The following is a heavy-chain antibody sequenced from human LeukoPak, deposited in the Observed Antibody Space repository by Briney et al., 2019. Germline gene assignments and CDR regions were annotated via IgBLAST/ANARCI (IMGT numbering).Heavy chain of an antibody. D-gene: IGHD3-10*01. V-gene: IGHV4-34*01. J-gene: IGHJ4*02. CDR3: ARGVIGFGESYFDY. Sequence: SETLSLTCAVYGGSFSGYSWSWIRQPPRKGLEWIGEINHSGSTNYNPSLMSRVTISVDTSKNQFSLNLSSVTAADTAVYYCARGVIGFGESYFDYWGQGTLVTVSS. CDR1: GGSFSGYS. CDR2: INHSGST.